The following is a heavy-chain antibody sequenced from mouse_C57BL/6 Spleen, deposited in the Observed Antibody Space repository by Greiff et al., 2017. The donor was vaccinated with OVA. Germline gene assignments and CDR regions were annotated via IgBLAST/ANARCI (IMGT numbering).Heavy chain of an antibody. J-gene: IGHJ4*01. V-gene: IGHV7-3*01. CDR1: GFTFTDYY. CDR3: AIYGMYDYDANYYAMDY. D-gene: IGHD2-4*01. Sequence: EVQGVESGGGLVQPGGSLSLSCAASGFTFTDYYMSWVRQPPGQALEWLGFIRNKANGYTTEYSASVKGRFTISRDNSQSNLYLQMNALRAEDSATYYCAIYGMYDYDANYYAMDYWGQGTSVTVSS. CDR2: IRNKANGYTT.